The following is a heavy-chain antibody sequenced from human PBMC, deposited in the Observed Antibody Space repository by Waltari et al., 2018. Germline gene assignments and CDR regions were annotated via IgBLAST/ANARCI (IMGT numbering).Heavy chain of an antibody. D-gene: IGHD3-16*02. CDR2: MNPNSGNT. V-gene: IGHV1-8*01. J-gene: IGHJ4*02. Sequence: QVQLVQSGAEVKQPGASVKVSCKASGYTFTSYDINWVRQAPGQGLEWMGWMNPNSGNTGYAQKFQGRVTMTRNTSISTAYMELSSLRSEDTAVYYCARAGDYVWGSYRSPFDYWGQGTLVTVSS. CDR3: ARAGDYVWGSYRSPFDY. CDR1: GYTFTSYD.